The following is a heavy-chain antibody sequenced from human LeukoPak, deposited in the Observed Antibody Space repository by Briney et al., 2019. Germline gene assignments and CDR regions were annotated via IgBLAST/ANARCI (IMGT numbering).Heavy chain of an antibody. J-gene: IGHJ4*02. CDR1: GFTFSNAW. D-gene: IGHD3-22*01. CDR3: AKLDYYDTH. Sequence: GGSLRLSCAASGFTFSNAWMSWVRQAPGKGLEWVSSITGSSASTYYADSVKGRFTISRDNSKNTLYLQMNSLRAEDMAVYFCAKLDYYDTHWGQGTLVTVSS. CDR2: ITGSSAST. V-gene: IGHV3-23*01.